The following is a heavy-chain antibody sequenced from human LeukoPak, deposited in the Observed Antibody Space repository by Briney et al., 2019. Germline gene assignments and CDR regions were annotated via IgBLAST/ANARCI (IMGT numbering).Heavy chain of an antibody. Sequence: GSLRLSCAASGFTFSSYCMHWVRQAPGKGLEWVAIIWYDGSNKYYADSVKGRFTISRDNSKNTLSLQMNSLRAEDTAVYYCAKEGVYCGGDCDTFPYYMDVWGKGTTVTVSS. CDR2: IWYDGSNK. CDR1: GFTFSSYC. CDR3: AKEGVYCGGDCDTFPYYMDV. J-gene: IGHJ6*03. D-gene: IGHD2-21*02. V-gene: IGHV3-33*06.